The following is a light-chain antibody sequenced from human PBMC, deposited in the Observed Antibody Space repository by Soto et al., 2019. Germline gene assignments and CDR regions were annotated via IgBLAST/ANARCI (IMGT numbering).Light chain of an antibody. J-gene: IGKJ1*01. CDR3: QQHSHWPPWT. Sequence: EIVLTQSPGTLSLSPGERATLSCRASQSVSSSYLAWYQQKPGQAPRLLIYGASSRATGIPDRFSGSGSGTDFTLTISSLEPEDFAVYYCQQHSHWPPWTFGQGTRVE. CDR2: GAS. CDR1: QSVSSSY. V-gene: IGKV3D-20*02.